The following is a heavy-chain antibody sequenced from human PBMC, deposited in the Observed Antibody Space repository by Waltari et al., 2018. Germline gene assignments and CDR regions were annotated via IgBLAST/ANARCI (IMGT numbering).Heavy chain of an antibody. CDR3: ATLGYCSTTNCPLGTDWFDP. Sequence: QVQLVQSGAEVQKPGASVQVSCKVSGYTLTEFSMHWVRQAPGKGLEWIGGFDPEDGETIYAQKFQARVTMTEDTSTDTAYMELSSLRSEDTAVYYCATLGYCSTTNCPLGTDWFDPWGQGTLVTVSS. CDR1: GYTLTEFS. CDR2: FDPEDGET. J-gene: IGHJ5*02. V-gene: IGHV1-24*01. D-gene: IGHD2-2*01.